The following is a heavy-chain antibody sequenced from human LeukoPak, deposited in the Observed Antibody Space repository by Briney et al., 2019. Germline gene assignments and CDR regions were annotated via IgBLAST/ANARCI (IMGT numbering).Heavy chain of an antibody. CDR3: ARDTSGSYQSYFDY. Sequence: SVKVSCKASGGTFSSYAISWVRQAPGQGLEWMGGIIPMFGTANYAQKFQGRVTITADESTSTAYMELSSLRSEDTAVYYCARDTSGSYQSYFDYWGQGTLVTVSS. J-gene: IGHJ4*02. D-gene: IGHD1-26*01. CDR2: IIPMFGTA. V-gene: IGHV1-69*13. CDR1: GGTFSSYA.